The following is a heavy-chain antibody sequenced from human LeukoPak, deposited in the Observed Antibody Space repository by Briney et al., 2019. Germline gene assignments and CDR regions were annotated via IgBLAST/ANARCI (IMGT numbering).Heavy chain of an antibody. CDR2: IYTSGST. Sequence: SQTLSLTCTVSGGSISSGSYYWSWIRQPAGKGLEWIGRIYTSGSTNYNPSLKSRVTISVDTSKNQFSLKLSSVTAADTAVYYCARDSLWGGYSYGYNYFDYWGQGTLVTVSS. J-gene: IGHJ4*02. D-gene: IGHD5-18*01. CDR1: GGSISSGSYY. V-gene: IGHV4-61*02. CDR3: ARDSLWGGYSYGYNYFDY.